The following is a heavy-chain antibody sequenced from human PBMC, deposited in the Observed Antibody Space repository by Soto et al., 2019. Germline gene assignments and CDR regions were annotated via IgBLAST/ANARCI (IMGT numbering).Heavy chain of an antibody. Sequence: GGSLRLSCAASGFSFSSYAMSWVRQAPGKGLEWVSGITGSGGKTYYADSVKGRFTISRDNSKNTLYLQMNSLRAEDTAVYYCAKGNYFDTCGPIVYWGQGALVTVSS. V-gene: IGHV3-23*01. J-gene: IGHJ4*02. CDR2: ITGSGGKT. CDR3: AKGNYFDTCGPIVY. CDR1: GFSFSSYA. D-gene: IGHD3-22*01.